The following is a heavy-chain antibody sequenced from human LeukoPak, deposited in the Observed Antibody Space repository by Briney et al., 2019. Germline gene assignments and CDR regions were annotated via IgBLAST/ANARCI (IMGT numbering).Heavy chain of an antibody. J-gene: IGHJ4*02. V-gene: IGHV3-23*01. CDR1: GFTFSSYA. D-gene: IGHD3-10*01. CDR3: ANVGPVMVRGSSPDY. Sequence: GGSLRLSCAASGFTFSSYAMSWVRQAPGKGVEGVSAISGSGGSTYYADSEKGRFTISRDNYKNTLYLQKNSLRAEDTPIYYCANVGPVMVRGSSPDYRGQGTLVTVSS. CDR2: ISGSGGST.